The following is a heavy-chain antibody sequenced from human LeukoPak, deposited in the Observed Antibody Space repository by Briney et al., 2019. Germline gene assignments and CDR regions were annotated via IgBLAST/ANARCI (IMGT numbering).Heavy chain of an antibody. CDR3: TRGQYYYDSSGYYPDY. CDR2: IRSKAYGGTT. CDR1: GFTFGDYA. V-gene: IGHV3-49*03. D-gene: IGHD3-22*01. J-gene: IGHJ4*02. Sequence: GGSLRLSCTASGFTFGDYAMSWFRQAPGKGLEWVGFIRSKAYGGTTEYAASVKGRFTISRDDSKSIAYLRMNSLKTEDTAVYYCTRGQYYYDSSGYYPDYWGQGTLVTVSS.